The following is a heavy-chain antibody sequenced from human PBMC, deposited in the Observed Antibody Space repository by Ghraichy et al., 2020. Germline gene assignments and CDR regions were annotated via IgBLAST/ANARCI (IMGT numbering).Heavy chain of an antibody. D-gene: IGHD3-22*01. CDR2: IYYSGST. CDR1: GGSISSYY. Sequence: SETLSLTCTVSGGSISSYYWSWIRQPPGKGLEWIGYIYYSGSTNYNPSLKSRVTISVDTSKNQFSLKLSSVTAADTAVYYCARGGRPYYYDSSGYLLSLFAYWGQGTLVTVSS. CDR3: ARGGRPYYYDSSGYLLSLFAY. J-gene: IGHJ4*02. V-gene: IGHV4-59*01.